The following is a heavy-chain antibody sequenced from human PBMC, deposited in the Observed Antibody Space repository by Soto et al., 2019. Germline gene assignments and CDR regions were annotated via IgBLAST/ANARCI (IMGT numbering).Heavy chain of an antibody. CDR3: ARVGGTDTRYYFDY. D-gene: IGHD3-10*01. J-gene: IGHJ4*02. CDR1: GFTFSSYS. V-gene: IGHV3-21*01. Sequence: EVQLVESGGGLVKPGGSLRLSCAASGFTFSSYSINWVRQAPGKGLEWVSSISSSGSYIYYAESVQGRFTISXXXXXXXXXXQMNSLRADDTAVYYCARVGGTDTRYYFDYWGQGTLVTVSS. CDR2: ISSSGSYI.